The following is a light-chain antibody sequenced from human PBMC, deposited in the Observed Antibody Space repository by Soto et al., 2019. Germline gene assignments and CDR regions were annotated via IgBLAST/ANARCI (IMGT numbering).Light chain of an antibody. V-gene: IGKV1-39*01. CDR1: QSINNY. CDR2: AAS. J-gene: IGKJ1*01. Sequence: DIQMTQSPSSLSASVGDRVTITCRASQSINNYLNWYQQKPGKAPKLLIYAASSLQSGVPSRFSGSGSGTDFTLTISSLQPVDFATYYCHQIYSTPPCTFGQGTKVEIK. CDR3: HQIYSTPPCT.